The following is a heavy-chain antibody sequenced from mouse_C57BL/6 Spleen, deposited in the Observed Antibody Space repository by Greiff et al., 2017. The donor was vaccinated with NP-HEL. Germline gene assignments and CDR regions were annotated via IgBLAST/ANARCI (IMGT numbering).Heavy chain of an antibody. CDR3: TREGDGSGPAYGY. D-gene: IGHD3-2*02. CDR2: IYPGNSDT. CDR1: GYTFTSYW. Sequence: EVKLVESGTVLARPGASVKMSCKTSGYTFTSYWMHWVKQRPGQGLEWIGAIYPGNSDTSYNQQFKGKAKLTAVTSASTAYLELSSLTNEHSAIYYCTREGDGSGPAYGYWGQGTTLTVAS. J-gene: IGHJ2*01. V-gene: IGHV1-5*01.